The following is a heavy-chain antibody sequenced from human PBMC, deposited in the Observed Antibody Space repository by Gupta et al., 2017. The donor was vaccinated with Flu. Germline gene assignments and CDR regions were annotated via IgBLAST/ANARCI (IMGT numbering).Heavy chain of an antibody. V-gene: IGHV3-7*01. Sequence: EVQMVESGGGLVQPGGSLRLSCEASGFTMSSYWMSWVRQAPGKGLEWVANIKQDASEKYYGDSGKGRFSISRDNAKNSHYLQMNNLRAEDTAVYYCARDSGRFYIDYWGQGTLVTVSS. CDR1: GFTMSSYW. CDR2: IKQDASEK. CDR3: ARDSGRFYIDY. D-gene: IGHD1-26*01. J-gene: IGHJ4*02.